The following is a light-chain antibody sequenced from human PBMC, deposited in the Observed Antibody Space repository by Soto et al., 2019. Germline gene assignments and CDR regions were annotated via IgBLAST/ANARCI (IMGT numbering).Light chain of an antibody. J-gene: IGKJ1*01. CDR1: QSLSNSE. Sequence: EIVMTQSPATLSVSPAERVALSCRASQSLSNSELAWYQQKPGQAPRLLIYGASSRATGIPERFSCSGSGTDFTLTISRLEPEDSAVYYCQQHGTTFGQGTKVDIK. CDR3: QQHGTT. V-gene: IGKV3-20*01. CDR2: GAS.